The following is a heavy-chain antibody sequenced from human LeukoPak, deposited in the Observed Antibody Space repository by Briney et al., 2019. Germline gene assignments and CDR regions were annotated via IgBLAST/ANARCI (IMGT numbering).Heavy chain of an antibody. CDR2: IKQDGSET. CDR3: ARDILTGSSLAGLDV. Sequence: GGSLTLSCAASGFTFSSCWMTWVRQAPGKGPEWVANIKQDGSETYYVDSVKGRFTIPRDNAKNSLYPQMNSLRAEDTAVYYCARDILTGSSLAGLDVWGQGTTVTVSS. V-gene: IGHV3-7*01. D-gene: IGHD3-9*01. J-gene: IGHJ6*02. CDR1: GFTFSSCW.